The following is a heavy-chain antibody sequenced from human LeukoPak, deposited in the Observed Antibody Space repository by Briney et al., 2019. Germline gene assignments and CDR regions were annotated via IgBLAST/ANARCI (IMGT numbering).Heavy chain of an antibody. CDR3: ARGGWDYYDSSGYYYLDY. D-gene: IGHD3-22*01. J-gene: IGHJ4*02. CDR2: IFYSGST. CDR1: GGSMSSYY. Sequence: SETLSLTCTVSGGSMSSYYWSCIRQPPGKGLEWIGYIFYSGSTNYNPSLKSRVTISVDTSKNQCSLKLTSVTAADTAVYYCARGGWDYYDSSGYYYLDYWGQGTLVTVSS. V-gene: IGHV4-59*01.